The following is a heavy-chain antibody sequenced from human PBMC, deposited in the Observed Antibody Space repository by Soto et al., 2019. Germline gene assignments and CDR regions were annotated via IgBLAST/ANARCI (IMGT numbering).Heavy chain of an antibody. CDR3: ARDSLPPISRAYYYYGMDV. Sequence: EVQLVESGGGLVQPGGSLRLSCAASGFTFSSYEMNWVRQAPGKGLEWVSYISSSGSTIYYADSVKGRFTISRDNAKNSLYLQMNSLRAEDTAVYYCARDSLPPISRAYYYYGMDVWGQGTTVTVSS. CDR2: ISSSGSTI. CDR1: GFTFSSYE. V-gene: IGHV3-48*03. J-gene: IGHJ6*02.